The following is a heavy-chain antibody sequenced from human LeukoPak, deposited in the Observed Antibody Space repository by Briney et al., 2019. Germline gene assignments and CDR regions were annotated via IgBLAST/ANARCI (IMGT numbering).Heavy chain of an antibody. V-gene: IGHV3-23*01. CDR1: GFSFSSYA. J-gene: IGHJ4*02. D-gene: IGHD1-1*01. Sequence: GGSLRLSCAASGFSFSSYAMSWVRQAPGKGLEWVSTITASGGSTYYADSVKGRFTIPRDNSKNTLYLQINSLRAEDTALYYCAKLVLFSGTTGDLNYWGQGTLVTVSS. CDR2: ITASGGST. CDR3: AKLVLFSGTTGDLNY.